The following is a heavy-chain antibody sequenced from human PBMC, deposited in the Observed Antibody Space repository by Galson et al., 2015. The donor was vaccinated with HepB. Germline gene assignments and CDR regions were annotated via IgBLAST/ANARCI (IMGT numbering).Heavy chain of an antibody. V-gene: IGHV3-48*01. Sequence: SLRLSCAASGFTSSTYSMNWVRQAPGKGLEWISYISSSSTSTLYADSVKGRFTISKDNAENSLYLQMNSLRAEDTAVYYCARGYDFWSGPHTGDWFDPWGQGTLVTVSS. CDR1: GFTSSTYS. J-gene: IGHJ5*02. CDR2: ISSSSTST. CDR3: ARGYDFWSGPHTGDWFDP. D-gene: IGHD3-3*01.